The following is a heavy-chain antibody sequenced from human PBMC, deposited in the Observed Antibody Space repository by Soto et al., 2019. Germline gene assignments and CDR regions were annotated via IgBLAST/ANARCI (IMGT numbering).Heavy chain of an antibody. V-gene: IGHV4-39*01. CDR1: GCSIRSSSYY. Sequence: SETPSPTCTVSGCSIRSSSYYWGWIRQPPGKGQEWIWSIYYIVSTYYNPSLKSRVTISVDTSKNQFSVKPSSWTDAGTTDYCCVRHQDSSSWYDWDGYAFDIWGQGTMVTVSS. D-gene: IGHD6-13*01. CDR3: VRHQDSSSWYDWDGYAFDI. CDR2: IYYIVST. J-gene: IGHJ3*02.